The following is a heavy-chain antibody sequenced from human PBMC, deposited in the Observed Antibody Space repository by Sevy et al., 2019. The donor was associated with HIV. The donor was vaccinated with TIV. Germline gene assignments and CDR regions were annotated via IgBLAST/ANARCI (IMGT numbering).Heavy chain of an antibody. CDR3: ARDGGGGTTNSGMDV. J-gene: IGHJ6*02. D-gene: IGHD1-7*01. CDR1: GYTFTGDY. V-gene: IGHV1-2*06. CDR2: VYPYSGGT. Sequence: ASVKVSCKASGYTFTGDYLHWVRQAPGQGLEWMGRVYPYSGGTNYAQKFQGRVTMTRDASISTAYMELNRLRFDDTAVYYCARDGGGGTTNSGMDVWGQGTTVTVSS.